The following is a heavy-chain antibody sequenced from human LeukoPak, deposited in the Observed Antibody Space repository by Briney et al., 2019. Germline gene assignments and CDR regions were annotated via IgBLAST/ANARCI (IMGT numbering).Heavy chain of an antibody. V-gene: IGHV4-61*02. CDR1: GGSISSGSYY. D-gene: IGHD3-3*01. CDR3: ARDRPRGYDFWSGYFQGSYFDY. J-gene: IGHJ4*02. Sequence: SETLSLTCTVSGGSISSGSYYWSWIRQPAGKGLEWIGRIYTSGSTNYNSSLKSRVTISVDTSKNQFSLKLSSVTAADTAVYYCARDRPRGYDFWSGYFQGSYFDYWGQGTLVTVSS. CDR2: IYTSGST.